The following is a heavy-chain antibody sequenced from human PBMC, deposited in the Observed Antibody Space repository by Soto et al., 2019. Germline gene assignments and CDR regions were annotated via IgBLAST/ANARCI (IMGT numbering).Heavy chain of an antibody. D-gene: IGHD2-2*01. CDR2: IHYSGST. Sequence: SETLSLTCTVSGGSMSSSNYYWGWIRQPPGKGLEWIGSIHYSGSTYYNPSLKSRVTISVDTSKNQFYLKLSSVTAADTAVYYCARRRALGYCSSTSCYDIDYWGQGTLVTVSS. CDR3: ARRRALGYCSSTSCYDIDY. V-gene: IGHV4-39*01. J-gene: IGHJ4*02. CDR1: GGSMSSSNYY.